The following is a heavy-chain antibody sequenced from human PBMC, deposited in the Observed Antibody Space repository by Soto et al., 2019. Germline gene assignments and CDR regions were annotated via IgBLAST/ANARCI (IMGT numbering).Heavy chain of an antibody. D-gene: IGHD3-10*01. CDR2: ISTYNGNT. J-gene: IGHJ4*02. Sequence: QVQLVLSGAEVKKPGASVKVSCKASGYTFTSYGISWVRQAPGQGLEGMGWISTYNGNTKYAQKLQGRVTMTTDTSPSTAYMELRSLRSDDTAVFYCARDMVRGVGSDYWGQGTLVTVSS. CDR3: ARDMVRGVGSDY. V-gene: IGHV1-18*01. CDR1: GYTFTSYG.